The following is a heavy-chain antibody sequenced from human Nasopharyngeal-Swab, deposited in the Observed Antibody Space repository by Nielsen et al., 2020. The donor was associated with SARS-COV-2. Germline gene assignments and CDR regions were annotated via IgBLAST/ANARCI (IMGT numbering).Heavy chain of an antibody. CDR1: GFTFSSYG. J-gene: IGHJ4*02. CDR3: ARDAPAHYGAFY. V-gene: IGHV3-33*01. D-gene: IGHD4-17*01. CDR2: IWYDGSNK. Sequence: GGSLRPSCAASGFTFSSYGMHWVRQAPGKGLEWVAVIWYDGSNKYYADSVKGRFTISRDSSKNTLYLQMDSLRGEDTAVYYCARDAPAHYGAFYWGRGTLVTVSS.